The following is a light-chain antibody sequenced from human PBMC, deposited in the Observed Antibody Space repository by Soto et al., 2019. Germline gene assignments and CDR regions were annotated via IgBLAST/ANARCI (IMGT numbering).Light chain of an antibody. Sequence: EIILTQSPDTLSLSPGERATLSCRASQSVSSNLAWYQQKPGQAPRLLIYGASTRATGIPARFSGSGSGTEFTLTISSLQSEDFAVYYCQQYNNWPPFGQGTKVDIK. CDR1: QSVSSN. CDR2: GAS. V-gene: IGKV3-15*01. CDR3: QQYNNWPP. J-gene: IGKJ1*01.